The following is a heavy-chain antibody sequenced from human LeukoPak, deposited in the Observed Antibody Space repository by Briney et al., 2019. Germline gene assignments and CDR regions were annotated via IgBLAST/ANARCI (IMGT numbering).Heavy chain of an antibody. CDR1: GFPFTLYN. D-gene: IGHD4-17*01. J-gene: IGHJ4*02. CDR2: ISSSTNTI. Sequence: PGGSLRLSCEVSGFPFTLYNMNWVRQAPGKGLEWLSYISSSTNTIYYADSVKGRFTISRDNAKNSLHLQMNSLRAEDTAVYYCATSGVTTDYWGQGTLVTVSS. CDR3: ATSGVTTDY. V-gene: IGHV3-48*04.